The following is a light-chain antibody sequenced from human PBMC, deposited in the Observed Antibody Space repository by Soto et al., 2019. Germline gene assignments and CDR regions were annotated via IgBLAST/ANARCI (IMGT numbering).Light chain of an antibody. V-gene: IGLV1-47*01. Sequence: QSALTQPPSVSGTPGQWITISCSGSSSDIGTNYVYWYQQLPGAAPKLLIYRNNQRPSGVPDRFSGSKSGTSASLAISGLRSEDEAEYHCAGWDDSLSGFYVFGTGTKVPS. J-gene: IGLJ1*01. CDR3: AGWDDSLSGFYV. CDR1: SSDIGTNY. CDR2: RNN.